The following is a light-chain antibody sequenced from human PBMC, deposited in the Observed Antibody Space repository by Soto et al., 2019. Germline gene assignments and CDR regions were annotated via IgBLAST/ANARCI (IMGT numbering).Light chain of an antibody. CDR3: QQSHNTPRT. Sequence: DIPMTQSPSSLSASVGDRVTITCRSNQSISSYLSWYQQKPGKAPNLLIYAASTLQSGVPSRFSGSGSGTDFTLTINGLQPEDFATYYCQQSHNTPRTFGQGTKVEV. J-gene: IGKJ1*01. CDR1: QSISSY. V-gene: IGKV1-39*01. CDR2: AAS.